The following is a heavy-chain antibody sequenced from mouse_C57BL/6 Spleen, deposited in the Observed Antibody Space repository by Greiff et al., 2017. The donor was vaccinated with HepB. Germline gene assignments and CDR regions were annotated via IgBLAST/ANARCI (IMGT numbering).Heavy chain of an antibody. Sequence: VQLQQPGAELVMPGASVKLSCKASGYTFTSYWMHWVKQRPGQGLEWIGEIDPSDSYTNYNQKFKGKSTLTVDKSSSTAYMQLSSLTSEDSAVYYCARNDGYHYYAMDYWGQGTSVTVSS. CDR1: GYTFTSYW. CDR2: IDPSDSYT. CDR3: ARNDGYHYYAMDY. D-gene: IGHD2-3*01. V-gene: IGHV1-69*01. J-gene: IGHJ4*01.